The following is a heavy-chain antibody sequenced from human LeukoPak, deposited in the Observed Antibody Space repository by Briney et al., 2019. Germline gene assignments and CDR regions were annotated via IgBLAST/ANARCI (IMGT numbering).Heavy chain of an antibody. Sequence: GGSLRLSCAASGFTFSSYEMNWVRQAPGKGLEWVSVVYSGGSTNHAESVRGRFIVSRDLSRNTIYLQMNDLRPEDTAVYYCARDLGWDNITSFHFWGQGVLVTVSS. J-gene: IGHJ4*02. CDR3: ARDLGWDNITSFHF. D-gene: IGHD1-26*01. CDR2: VYSGGST. CDR1: GFTFSSYE. V-gene: IGHV3-66*02.